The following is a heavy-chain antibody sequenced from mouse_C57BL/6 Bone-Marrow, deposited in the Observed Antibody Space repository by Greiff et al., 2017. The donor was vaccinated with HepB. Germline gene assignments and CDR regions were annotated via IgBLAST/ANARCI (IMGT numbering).Heavy chain of an antibody. CDR1: GFSLTSYG. Sequence: VQLQQSGPGLVQPSQSLSITCTVSGFSLTSYGVHWVRQSPGKGLEWLGVIWRGGSTDYNAAFMSRLSITKDNSKSQVFFKMNSLQADDTAIYYCAKKGSYSNHWYFDVWGTGTTVTVSS. D-gene: IGHD2-5*01. V-gene: IGHV2-5*01. CDR2: IWRGGST. J-gene: IGHJ1*03. CDR3: AKKGSYSNHWYFDV.